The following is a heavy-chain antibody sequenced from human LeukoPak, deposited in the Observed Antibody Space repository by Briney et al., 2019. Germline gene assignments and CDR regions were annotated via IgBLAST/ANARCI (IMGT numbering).Heavy chain of an antibody. CDR1: GGTFSSYA. J-gene: IGHJ3*02. D-gene: IGHD2-15*01. CDR2: IIPIFGTA. Sequence: GSSVKVSCKASGGTFSSYAISWVRQAPGQGLEWMGGIIPIFGTANYAQKFQGRVTITADESTSTAYMELSSLRSEDTAVHYCARDPDPVDPQRVGAFDIWGQGTMVTVSS. CDR3: ARDPDPVDPQRVGAFDI. V-gene: IGHV1-69*01.